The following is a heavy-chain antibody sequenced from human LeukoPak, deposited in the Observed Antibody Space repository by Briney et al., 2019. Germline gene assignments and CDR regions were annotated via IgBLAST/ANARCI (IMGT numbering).Heavy chain of an antibody. D-gene: IGHD3-10*01. CDR3: AHRRGYYGSGSAFDY. Sequence: SGPTLVKPTQTLTLTCTFSGFSLSTSGVGVGWIRQPPGKALEWLALIYWDDDKRYSPSLKSRLTITKDTSKSQVVLTMTNMDPVDTATYYCAHRRGYYGSGSAFDYWGQGTLVTVSS. CDR1: GFSLSTSGVG. V-gene: IGHV2-5*02. J-gene: IGHJ4*02. CDR2: IYWDDDK.